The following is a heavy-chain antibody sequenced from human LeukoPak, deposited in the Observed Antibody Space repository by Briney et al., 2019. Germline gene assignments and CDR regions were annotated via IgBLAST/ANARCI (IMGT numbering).Heavy chain of an antibody. J-gene: IGHJ4*02. D-gene: IGHD3-10*01. CDR2: IYYSGST. CDR3: AREVTGYYGSGPTDY. CDR1: GGSVSSGSYY. V-gene: IGHV4-61*01. Sequence: SETLSLTCTVSGGSVSSGSYYWSWIRRPPGKGLEWIGYIYYSGSTNYNPSLKSRVTISVDTSKNQFSLKLSSVTAADTAVYYCAREVTGYYGSGPTDYWGQGTLVTVSS.